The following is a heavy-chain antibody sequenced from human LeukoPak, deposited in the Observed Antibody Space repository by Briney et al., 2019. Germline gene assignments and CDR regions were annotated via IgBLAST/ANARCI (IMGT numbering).Heavy chain of an antibody. V-gene: IGHV4-4*07. CDR2: IYTSGST. CDR1: GGSISSYY. J-gene: IGHJ4*02. CDR3: ARERGYYDYVWGSYRERNVFDY. D-gene: IGHD3-16*02. Sequence: PSETLSLTCTVSGGSISSYYWSWIRQPAGKGLEWIGRIYTSGSTNYNLSLKSRVTMSVDTSKNQFSLKLSSVTAADTAVYYCARERGYYDYVWGSYRERNVFDYWGQGTLVTVSS.